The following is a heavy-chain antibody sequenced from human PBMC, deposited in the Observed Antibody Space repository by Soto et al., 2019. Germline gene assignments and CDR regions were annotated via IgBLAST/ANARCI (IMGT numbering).Heavy chain of an antibody. V-gene: IGHV1-3*01. D-gene: IGHD5-12*01. CDR2: INAGNGNT. J-gene: IGHJ6*02. Sequence: QVPLVQSGAEVKKPGASVKVSCKASGYTFTSYAMHWVRQAPGQRLEWMGWINAGNGNTKYSQKFQGRVTITRDTSASTAYMELSSLRSEDTAVYYCAAGGYDYYYYYGMDVWGQGTTVTVSS. CDR1: GYTFTSYA. CDR3: AAGGYDYYYYYGMDV.